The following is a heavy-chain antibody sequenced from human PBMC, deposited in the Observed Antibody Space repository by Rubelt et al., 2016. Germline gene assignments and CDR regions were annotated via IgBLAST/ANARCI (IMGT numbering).Heavy chain of an antibody. D-gene: IGHD1-7*01. CDR1: GYTFTSYG. Sequence: QVQLVQSGAEVKKPGASVKVSCKASGYTFTSYGISWVRQAPGQGLEWMGWISAYNGNTNYAQKRQGSVTWTTDTSTSTAYRGLRSLRSDDTAVYYCARDLPPFRRYNWNFPLDYWGQGTLVTVSS. J-gene: IGHJ4*02. V-gene: IGHV1-18*01. CDR2: ISAYNGNT. CDR3: ARDLPPFRRYNWNFPLDY.